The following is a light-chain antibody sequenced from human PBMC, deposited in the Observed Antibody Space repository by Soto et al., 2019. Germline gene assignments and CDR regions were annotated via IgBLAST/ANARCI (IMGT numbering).Light chain of an antibody. CDR2: GAS. V-gene: IGKV3-20*01. J-gene: IGKJ1*01. Sequence: EIVLTQSPGTLSLSPGERATLSCRASQSVSSSYLAWYQQKPGQAPRLLIYGASSRATGIPDRFSGSGSGTDFTLTISTLEPEDFEVYYCQQYGSGTVGQGPKVEIK. CDR1: QSVSSSY. CDR3: QQYGSGT.